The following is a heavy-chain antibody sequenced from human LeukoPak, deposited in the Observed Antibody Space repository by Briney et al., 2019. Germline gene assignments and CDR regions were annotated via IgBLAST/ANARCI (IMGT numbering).Heavy chain of an antibody. D-gene: IGHD6-6*01. J-gene: IGHJ5*02. CDR3: ARTAARHIWFDP. Sequence: ASVKVSCKASGYTFTSYYMHWVRQAPGQGLEWMGIINPSGGSTSYAQKFQGRVTMTRDMSTSTVYMELSSLRSEDTAVYYCARTAARHIWFDPWGQGTLVTVSS. CDR1: GYTFTSYY. V-gene: IGHV1-46*01. CDR2: INPSGGST.